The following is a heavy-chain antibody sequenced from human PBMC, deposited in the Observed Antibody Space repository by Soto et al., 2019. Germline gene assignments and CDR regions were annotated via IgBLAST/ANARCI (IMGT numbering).Heavy chain of an antibody. CDR3: ARRFDYGDYVKEDY. CDR2: ISYDGSNK. CDR1: GFTFSSYA. J-gene: IGHJ4*02. Sequence: GGSLRLSCAASGFTFSSYAMHWVRQAPGKGLEWVAVISYDGSNKYYADSVKGRFTISRDNSKNTLYLQMNSLRAEDTAVYYCARRFDYGDYVKEDYWGQGTLVTVSS. V-gene: IGHV3-30-3*01. D-gene: IGHD4-17*01.